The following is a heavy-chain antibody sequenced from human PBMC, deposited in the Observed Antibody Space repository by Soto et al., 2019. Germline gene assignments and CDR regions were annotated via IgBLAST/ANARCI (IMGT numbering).Heavy chain of an antibody. CDR2: TWSDESRK. Sequence: QVQLVESGGGVVQPGRSLRLSCTASGFTFSSYGMHWVRQAPGKGLEWVAITWSDESRKYYADSVKGRFTISRDNYKNTVSLQMDILRAEDTAVYYCARGRPGPISTKALLDNWGQGALVTVAS. V-gene: IGHV3-33*01. J-gene: IGHJ4*02. CDR1: GFTFSSYG. D-gene: IGHD2-21*01. CDR3: ARGRPGPISTKALLDN.